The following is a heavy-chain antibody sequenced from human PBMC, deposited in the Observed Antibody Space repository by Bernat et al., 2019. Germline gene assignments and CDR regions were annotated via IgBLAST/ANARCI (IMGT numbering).Heavy chain of an antibody. CDR2: ISYDGSNK. CDR1: GFTVSSNY. CDR3: AKGGGAQDYFDY. V-gene: IGHV3-30*18. D-gene: IGHD3-16*01. Sequence: VQLVESGGGLVQPGGSLRLSCAASGFTVSSNYMSWVRQAPGKGLEWVSVISYDGSNKYYADSVKGRFTISRDNSKNTLYLQMNSLRAEDTAVYYCAKGGGAQDYFDYWGQGTLVTVSS. J-gene: IGHJ4*02.